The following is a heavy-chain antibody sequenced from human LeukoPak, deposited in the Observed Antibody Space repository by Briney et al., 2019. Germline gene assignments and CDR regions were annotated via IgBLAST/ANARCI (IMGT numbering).Heavy chain of an antibody. D-gene: IGHD6-6*01. V-gene: IGHV4-59*01. CDR3: ARKGLGSTSPFGY. CDR2: IYYSGST. CDR1: GGSISGCY. Sequence: SETLSLTCTVSGGSISGCYWGWIRQPPGKGLEWIGYIYYSGSTNYNPSLKSRVTMSVDTSKNQLSLKLSSVTAADTALYYCARKGLGSTSPFGYWGQGTLVTVSS. J-gene: IGHJ4*02.